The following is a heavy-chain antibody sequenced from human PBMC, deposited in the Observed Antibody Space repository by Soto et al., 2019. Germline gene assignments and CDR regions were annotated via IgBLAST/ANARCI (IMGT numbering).Heavy chain of an antibody. Sequence: EVQLLESGGGLVQPGGSLRLSCAASGFTFRNYAMSWVRQAPGKGLEWVSSIHGAGAGSYYADSVKGRFTVSRDDSRETLYLQMGSLRVDDTAVYYCAKDGVARNGVWDWFDSWGQGTLVTVAS. CDR2: IHGAGAGS. V-gene: IGHV3-23*01. CDR3: AKDGVARNGVWDWFDS. CDR1: GFTFRNYA. J-gene: IGHJ5*01. D-gene: IGHD6-19*01.